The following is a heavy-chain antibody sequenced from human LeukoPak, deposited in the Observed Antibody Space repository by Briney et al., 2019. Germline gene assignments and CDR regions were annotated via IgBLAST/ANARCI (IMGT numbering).Heavy chain of an antibody. CDR2: IYYSGST. D-gene: IGHD6-19*01. CDR3: ASSRGAVAGIYFDY. V-gene: IGHV4-59*08. Sequence: KSSETLSLTCTVSGGSISSYYWSWIRQPPGKGLEWIGYIYYSGSTNYNPSLKSRVTISVDTSKNQFSLKLSSVTAADTAVYYCASSRGAVAGIYFDYWGQGTLVTVSS. CDR1: GGSISSYY. J-gene: IGHJ4*02.